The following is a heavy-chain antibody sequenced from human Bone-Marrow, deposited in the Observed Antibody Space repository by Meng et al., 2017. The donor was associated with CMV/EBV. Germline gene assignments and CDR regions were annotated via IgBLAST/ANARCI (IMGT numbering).Heavy chain of an antibody. CDR3: ARVHYYGSGPLGMDV. J-gene: IGHJ6*02. V-gene: IGHV4-39*07. D-gene: IGHD3-10*01. CDR2: IYNSGNS. CDR1: GGSISSSGFY. Sequence: SETLSLTCTVSGGSISSSGFYWGWIRQPPGEGLEWIGVIYNSGNSYYNPSLRSRVTISVDTSKNQFSLKLSSVTAADTAVYYCARVHYYGSGPLGMDVWGQGTTVTVSS.